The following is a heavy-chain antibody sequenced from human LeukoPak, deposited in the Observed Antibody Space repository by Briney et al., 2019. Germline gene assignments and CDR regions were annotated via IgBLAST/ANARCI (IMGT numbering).Heavy chain of an antibody. CDR1: GYTFTSYD. Sequence: ASVKVSCKASGYTFTSYDINWVRQATGQGLEWMEWMNPNSGNTGYAQKFQGRVTMTRNTSISTAYMELSSLRSEDTAVYYCAKSFGPVIAAAGTGADWGQGTLVTVSS. J-gene: IGHJ4*02. CDR3: AKSFGPVIAAAGTGAD. CDR2: MNPNSGNT. D-gene: IGHD6-13*01. V-gene: IGHV1-8*01.